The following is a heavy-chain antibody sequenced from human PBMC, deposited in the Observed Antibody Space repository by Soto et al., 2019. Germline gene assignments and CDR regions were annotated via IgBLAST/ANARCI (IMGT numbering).Heavy chain of an antibody. D-gene: IGHD3-10*02. CDR3: AHRNSRMFAFDI. V-gene: IGHV2-5*02. CDR2: IYWEDDK. CDR1: GFSLTTVGMG. J-gene: IGHJ3*02. Sequence: SGPTLVNPTQTLTLTCTFSGFSLTTVGMGVGWIRQPPGKALDWLGIIYWEDDKRYSPSLNGRVTFIKDTSKNQVVLTMTNMDPVDTATYYCAHRNSRMFAFDIWGQGTLVTVSS.